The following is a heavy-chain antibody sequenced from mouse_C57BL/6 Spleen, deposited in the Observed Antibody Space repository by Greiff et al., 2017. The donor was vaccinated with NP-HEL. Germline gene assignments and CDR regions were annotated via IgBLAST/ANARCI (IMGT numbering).Heavy chain of an antibody. D-gene: IGHD2-5*01. V-gene: IGHV5-9-1*02. CDR3: TRDDGHSNYENYYAMDY. J-gene: IGHJ4*01. CDR1: GFTFSSYA. CDR2: ISSGGDYI. Sequence: EVQLVESGEGLVKPGGSLKLSCAASGFTFSSYAMSWVRQTPEKRLEWVAYISSGGDYIYYADTVKGRFTISRDNARNTLYLQMSSLKSEDTAMYYCTRDDGHSNYENYYAMDYWGQGTSVTVSS.